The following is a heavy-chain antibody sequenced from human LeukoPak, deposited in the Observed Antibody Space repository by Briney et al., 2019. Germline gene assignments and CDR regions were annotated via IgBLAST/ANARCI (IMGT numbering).Heavy chain of an antibody. CDR2: IWYDGSNK. CDR3: ARIGFGKLLPF. Sequence: GGSPRLSCAASGFTFSSYGMHWVRQAPGKGLEWVAVIWYDGSNKYYADSVKGRFTISRDNSKNTLYLQMNSLRAEDTAVYYCARIGFGKLLPFWGQGTLVTLSS. V-gene: IGHV3-33*01. J-gene: IGHJ4*02. D-gene: IGHD3-10*01. CDR1: GFTFSSYG.